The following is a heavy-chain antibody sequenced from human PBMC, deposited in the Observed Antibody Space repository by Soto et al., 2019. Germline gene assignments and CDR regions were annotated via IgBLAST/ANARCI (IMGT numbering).Heavy chain of an antibody. CDR3: ARYLTEHAQYSSGWYYSDY. Sequence: SETLSLTCAVCVGSWRGYYWSWIRQRPGKGLEWIGEINHSGSTNYNPSLKSRVTISVDTSKNQFSLKLSSVTAADTAVYYCARYLTEHAQYSSGWYYSDYWGQGTLVSVSS. D-gene: IGHD6-19*01. J-gene: IGHJ4*02. CDR1: VGSWRGYY. CDR2: INHSGST. V-gene: IGHV4-34*01.